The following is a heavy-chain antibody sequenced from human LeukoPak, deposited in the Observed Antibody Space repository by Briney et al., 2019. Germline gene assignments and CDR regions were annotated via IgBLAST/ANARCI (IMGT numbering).Heavy chain of an antibody. J-gene: IGHJ4*02. Sequence: GGSLRLSCAASGFSFTNYGFHWVRQAPGKGLEWVAVIWYDGSKELYADSVKGRFTISRDNSKNTLYLQMNSLRAEDTAVYYCAKGELGLWFDYRGQGTLVTVSS. CDR2: IWYDGSKE. V-gene: IGHV3-30*02. D-gene: IGHD5-18*01. CDR3: AKGELGLWFDY. CDR1: GFSFTNYG.